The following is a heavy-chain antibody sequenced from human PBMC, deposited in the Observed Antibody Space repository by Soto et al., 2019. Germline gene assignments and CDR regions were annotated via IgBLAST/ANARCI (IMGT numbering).Heavy chain of an antibody. CDR2: MNPNSGNT. J-gene: IGHJ6*02. Sequence: GASVKVSCKVSGYILTELSMHWVRQAPGKGLEWMGWMNPNSGNTGYAQKFQGRVTMTRNTSISTAYMELSSLRSEDTAVYYCARPPKDFWSGTRYYYYGMDVWGQGTTVTVSS. CDR3: ARPPKDFWSGTRYYYYGMDV. D-gene: IGHD3-3*01. V-gene: IGHV1-8*01. CDR1: GYILTELS.